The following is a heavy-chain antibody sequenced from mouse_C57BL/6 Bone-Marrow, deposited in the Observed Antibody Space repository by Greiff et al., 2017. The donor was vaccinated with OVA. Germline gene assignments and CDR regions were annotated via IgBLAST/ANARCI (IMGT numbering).Heavy chain of an antibody. CDR2: IHPNSGST. CDR1: GYTFTSYG. J-gene: IGHJ2*01. D-gene: IGHD1-1*01. Sequence: QVQLQQPGAELVKPGASVNLSCKASGYTFTSYGMHWVKQRPGQGLEWIGMIHPNSGSTNYNEKFKSKATLTVDKSSSTAYMQLSSLTSEDSAVYYCARNYAGYFDYWGQGTTLTVSS. V-gene: IGHV1-64*01. CDR3: ARNYAGYFDY.